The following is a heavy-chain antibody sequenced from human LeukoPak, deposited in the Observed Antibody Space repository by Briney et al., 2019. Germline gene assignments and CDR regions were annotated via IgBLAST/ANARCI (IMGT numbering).Heavy chain of an antibody. CDR3: AKRPSGGRDFDY. Sequence: PGGSLRLSCAASGFTFSTHAMSWVRQAPGKGLEWVSAIGGSGAGTYYTDSVKGRFTISRDNSNNTLFLQMNSLRAEDTAVYYCAKRPSGGRDFDYWGQGTLVTVSS. J-gene: IGHJ4*02. V-gene: IGHV3-23*01. D-gene: IGHD2-15*01. CDR2: IGGSGAGT. CDR1: GFTFSTHA.